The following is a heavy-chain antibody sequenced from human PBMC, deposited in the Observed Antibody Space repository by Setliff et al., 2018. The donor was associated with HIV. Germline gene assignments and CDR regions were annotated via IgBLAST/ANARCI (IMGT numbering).Heavy chain of an antibody. CDR1: GFAFNAYT. J-gene: IGHJ6*02. CDR2: ISSSGAYI. CDR3: ARDYLYYNLYNGSPVYGMDV. V-gene: IGHV3-21*01. Sequence: GGSLRLSCAASGFAFNAYTMVWVRQAPGKGLEWVSSISSSGAYIYYPDSVKGRFTTSRDNVKNTLYLQMTSLRGEDTAVYYCARDYLYYNLYNGSPVYGMDVWGQGTTVTVSS. D-gene: IGHD3-3*01.